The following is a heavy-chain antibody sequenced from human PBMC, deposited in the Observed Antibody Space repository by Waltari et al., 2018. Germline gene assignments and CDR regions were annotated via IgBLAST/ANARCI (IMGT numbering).Heavy chain of an antibody. Sequence: QVQLQESGPGLVKPSETLSLICSVSGGSISPHFWGWHRQPPGKTLEWIGNIYSSGSTNYNPSLTSRVTISLDMSKNQFSLKLRSVSAADTAVYYCARASYGSGSSWFDPWGQGNLVTISS. D-gene: IGHD3-10*01. CDR2: IYSSGST. CDR3: ARASYGSGSSWFDP. V-gene: IGHV4-59*11. J-gene: IGHJ5*02. CDR1: GGSISPHF.